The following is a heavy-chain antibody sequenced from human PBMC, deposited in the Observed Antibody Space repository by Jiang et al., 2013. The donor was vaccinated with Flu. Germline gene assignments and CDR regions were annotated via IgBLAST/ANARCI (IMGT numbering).Heavy chain of an antibody. Sequence: QLVESGGGVVQPGGSLRLSCAASEFTFSNHWMHWARQAPGKGLVWVSNINSDGTTTYYAESVKGRFAISRDNAKNTLYLQMNSLRAEDSAVYYCARGNSGLDYWGQGSLVTVSS. CDR2: INSDGTTT. D-gene: IGHD2/OR15-2a*01. CDR1: EFTFSNHW. CDR3: ARGNSGLDY. V-gene: IGHV3-74*01. J-gene: IGHJ4*02.